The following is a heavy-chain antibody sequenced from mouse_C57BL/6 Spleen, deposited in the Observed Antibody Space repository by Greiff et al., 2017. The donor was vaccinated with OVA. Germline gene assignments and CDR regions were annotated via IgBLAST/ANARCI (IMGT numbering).Heavy chain of an antibody. CDR3: TRIYYDYYYAMDY. V-gene: IGHV1-5*01. CDR2: IYPGNSDT. D-gene: IGHD2-4*01. Sequence: EVQLQQSGTVLARPGASVKMSCNTSGYTFTSYWMHWVKQRPGQGLEWIGAIYPGNSDTSYNQKFKGKAKLTAVTSASTAYMELSSLTNEDSAVYYCTRIYYDYYYAMDYWGQGTSVTVSS. CDR1: GYTFTSYW. J-gene: IGHJ4*01.